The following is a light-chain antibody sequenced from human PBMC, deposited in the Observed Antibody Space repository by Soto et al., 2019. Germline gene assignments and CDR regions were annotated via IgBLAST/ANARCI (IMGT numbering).Light chain of an antibody. CDR1: QDISNY. V-gene: IGKV1-33*01. CDR2: GAS. J-gene: IGKJ5*01. CDR3: QHYDNLLLT. Sequence: DIQMTQSPSSLSASVGDRVTITCQASQDISNYLNWYQQKPGRAPNLLIYGASNLETGVPLRFSGSGSGTDFTFTISSLQPEDIATYYCQHYDNLLLTFGQGTRLDIK.